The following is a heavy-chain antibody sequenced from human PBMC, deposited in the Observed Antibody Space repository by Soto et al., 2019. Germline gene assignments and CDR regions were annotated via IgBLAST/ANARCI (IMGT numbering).Heavy chain of an antibody. CDR3: ARPNSAVQGYYYGMDV. CDR2: ISAYNGNT. CDR1: GYPFPSYG. Sequence: KLGHPGARVKKPGASGKVSCKALGYPFPSYGISGGRQAPGQGLEGRGWISAYNGNTNYAQKLQGRVTMTTDTSTSTAYMELRSLRSDDTAVYYCARPNSAVQGYYYGMDVWGQGTTVTVSS. J-gene: IGHJ6*02. V-gene: IGHV1-18*04. D-gene: IGHD1-1*01.